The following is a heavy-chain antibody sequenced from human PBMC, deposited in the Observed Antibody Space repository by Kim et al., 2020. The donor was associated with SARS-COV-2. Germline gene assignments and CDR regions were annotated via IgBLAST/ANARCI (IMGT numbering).Heavy chain of an antibody. CDR3: ATLITFVGVLKTFQH. D-gene: IGHD3-16*01. Sequence: GGSLRLSCAASGFTFSSYAMSWVRQAPGKGLEWVSAISGSGGSTYYADSVKGRFTISRDNSKNTLYLQMNSLRAEDTAVYYCATLITFVGVLKTFQHWGQGTLVTVSS. J-gene: IGHJ1*01. V-gene: IGHV3-23*01. CDR1: GFTFSSYA. CDR2: ISGSGGST.